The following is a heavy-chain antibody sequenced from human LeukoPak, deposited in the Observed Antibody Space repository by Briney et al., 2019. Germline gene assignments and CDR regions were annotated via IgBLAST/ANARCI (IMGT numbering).Heavy chain of an antibody. CDR1: GFTFSSYG. V-gene: IGHV3-30*18. CDR3: AKDGSTMVRSYGIDV. D-gene: IGHD3-10*01. CDR2: ISYDGSNK. J-gene: IGHJ6*02. Sequence: GRSLRLSCAASGFTFSSYGMHWVRQAPGKGLEWVAVISYDGSNKYYADSVKGRFTISRDNSKNTLYLQMNSLRAEDTAVYYCAKDGSTMVRSYGIDVWGQGTTVTVSS.